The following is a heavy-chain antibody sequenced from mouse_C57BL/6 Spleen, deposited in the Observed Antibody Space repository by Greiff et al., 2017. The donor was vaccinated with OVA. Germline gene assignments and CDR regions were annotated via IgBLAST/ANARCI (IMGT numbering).Heavy chain of an antibody. CDR1: GFTFSDYG. V-gene: IGHV5-17*01. D-gene: IGHD1-1*01. CDR3: ARRGGSSALLYAMDY. J-gene: IGHJ4*01. CDR2: ISSGSSTI. Sequence: EVQLQESGGGLVKPGGSLKLSCAASGFTFSDYGMHWVRQAPEKGLEWVAYISSGSSTIYYADTVKGRFTISRDNAKNTLFLQMTSLRSEDTAMYYCARRGGSSALLYAMDYWGQGTSVTVSS.